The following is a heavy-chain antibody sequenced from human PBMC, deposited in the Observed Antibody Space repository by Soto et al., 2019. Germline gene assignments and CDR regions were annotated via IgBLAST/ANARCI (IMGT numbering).Heavy chain of an antibody. J-gene: IGHJ5*02. Sequence: QITLKESGPTLVKPTQTLTLTCTFSGFSLSTSGVGVGWIRQPPGKALEWLAPIYWDDGKRYRPSLKSRLTITNVTSKNQVVLTMTNMDPVDTATYYCVHKDYSNCFDPWGQGTLVTVSS. V-gene: IGHV2-5*02. CDR3: VHKDYSNCFDP. D-gene: IGHD4-4*01. CDR2: IYWDDGK. CDR1: GFSLSTSGVG.